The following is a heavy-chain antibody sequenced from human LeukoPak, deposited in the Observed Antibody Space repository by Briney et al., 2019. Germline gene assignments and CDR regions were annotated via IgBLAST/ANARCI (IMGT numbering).Heavy chain of an antibody. Sequence: PSETLSLTCTVSGGSISSYYWSWIRQPPGKGLEWIGYIYYSGSTNYNPSLKSRVTISVDTSKNQFSLKLSSATAADTAVYYCARILTGYGSSYYYYGMDVWGQGTTVTVSS. D-gene: IGHD3-9*01. CDR3: ARILTGYGSSYYYYGMDV. CDR2: IYYSGST. V-gene: IGHV4-59*08. J-gene: IGHJ6*02. CDR1: GGSISSYY.